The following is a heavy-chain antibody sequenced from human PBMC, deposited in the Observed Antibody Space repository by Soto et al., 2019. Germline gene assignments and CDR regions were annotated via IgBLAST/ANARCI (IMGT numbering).Heavy chain of an antibody. CDR2: INPNTGDT. V-gene: IGHV1-2*02. CDR1: GYTLTDYY. CDR3: ARHDSSGYYITFDWFDP. J-gene: IGHJ5*02. D-gene: IGHD3-22*01. Sequence: ASVKVSCKASGYTLTDYYMHWVRQAPGQGLEWMGWINPNTGDTKYAAKFQGRVTMTRDTSISTAYMELSGLTSVDTAVYYCARHDSSGYYITFDWFDPWGQGTLVTAPQ.